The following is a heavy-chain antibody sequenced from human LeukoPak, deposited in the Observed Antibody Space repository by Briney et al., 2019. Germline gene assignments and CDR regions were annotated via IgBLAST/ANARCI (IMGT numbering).Heavy chain of an antibody. Sequence: GASVKVSCKASGYTFTSYYMHWVRQAPGQGLEWMGWISAYNGNTNYAQKLQGRVTMTTDTSTSTAYMELRSLRSDDTAVYYCARVKEHYYGSGSYYPDAFDIWGQGTMVTVSS. CDR2: ISAYNGNT. V-gene: IGHV1-18*04. J-gene: IGHJ3*02. CDR1: GYTFTSYY. CDR3: ARVKEHYYGSGSYYPDAFDI. D-gene: IGHD3-10*01.